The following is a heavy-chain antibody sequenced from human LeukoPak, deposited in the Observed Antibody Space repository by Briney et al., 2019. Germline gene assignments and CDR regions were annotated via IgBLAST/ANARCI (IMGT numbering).Heavy chain of an antibody. CDR2: ISSSSSTI. J-gene: IGHJ6*03. CDR1: GFTFSSYS. V-gene: IGHV3-48*01. Sequence: GGSLRLSCAASGFTFSSYSMNWVRQAPGKGLEWVSYISSSSSTIYYADSVKGRVTISRDNAKNSLYLQMNSLRAEDTAVYYCASSSIAARHYYYYYYMDVWGKGTTVTVSS. CDR3: ASSSIAARHYYYYYYMDV. D-gene: IGHD6-6*01.